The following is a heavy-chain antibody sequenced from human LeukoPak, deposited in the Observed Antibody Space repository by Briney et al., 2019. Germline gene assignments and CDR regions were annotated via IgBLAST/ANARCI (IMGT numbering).Heavy chain of an antibody. CDR1: GYTFTGYY. Sequence: ASVKVSCKASGYTFTGYYMHWVRQAPGQGLEWMGWINPNSGGRNYAQKFQGRVTMTRDTSISTAYMELSRLRSDDTAVYYCARGNYYDSSGDYWGQGTLVTVSS. D-gene: IGHD3-22*01. J-gene: IGHJ4*02. CDR3: ARGNYYDSSGDY. CDR2: INPNSGGR. V-gene: IGHV1-2*02.